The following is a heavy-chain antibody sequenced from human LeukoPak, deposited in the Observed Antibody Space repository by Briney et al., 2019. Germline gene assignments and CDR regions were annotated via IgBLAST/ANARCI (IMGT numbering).Heavy chain of an antibody. Sequence: PGGSLRLSCAASGFTFNSYEMNWVRQAPGKGLEWVSYINSGGSAIYYADSVKGRFTISRDNAKNSLYLQMNSLRAEDTAIYFCAKSADEFGDYEEVGSLDYWGQGTLVTVSS. V-gene: IGHV3-48*03. CDR2: INSGGSAI. CDR3: AKSADEFGDYEEVGSLDY. J-gene: IGHJ4*02. CDR1: GFTFNSYE. D-gene: IGHD4-17*01.